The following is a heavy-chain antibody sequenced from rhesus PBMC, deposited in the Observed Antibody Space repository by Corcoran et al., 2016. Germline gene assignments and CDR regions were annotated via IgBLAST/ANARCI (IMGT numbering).Heavy chain of an antibody. CDR3: ARDGQYCTGSGCYLYFDY. CDR2: IFGSVWST. J-gene: IGHJ4*01. Sequence: QLQLQESGPGLVKPSETLSLTCAVSGGSISSNYWSWIRQPPGKGLEWIGRIFGSVWSTDSNPALKSRVTISTGTSKTQFSLKLSAVTAADTAVYYCARDGQYCTGSGCYLYFDYWGQGVLVTVSS. D-gene: IGHD2-21*01. V-gene: IGHV4-173*01. CDR1: GGSISSNY.